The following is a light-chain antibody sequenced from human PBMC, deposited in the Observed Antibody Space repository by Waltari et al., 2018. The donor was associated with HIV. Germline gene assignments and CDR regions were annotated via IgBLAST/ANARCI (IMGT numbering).Light chain of an antibody. CDR1: SSNL. J-gene: IGLJ2*01. CDR3: CSYVGVVNSFVL. CDR2: EVS. V-gene: IGLV2-23*02. Sequence: QSALPHPASVSGSPGPSITIPCTGTSSNLVSWSQQHPGKAPKLIIYEVSKRPSGVSDRFSASKSGNTASLTISGLQAEDEADYHCCSYVGVVNSFVLFGGGTKLTVL.